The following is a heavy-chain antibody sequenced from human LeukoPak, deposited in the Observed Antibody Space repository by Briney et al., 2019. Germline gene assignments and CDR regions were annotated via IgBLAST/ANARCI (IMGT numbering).Heavy chain of an antibody. D-gene: IGHD3-9*01. V-gene: IGHV4-34*01. CDR1: GFTFSDYY. CDR2: INHSGST. CDR3: ARRKTYYDILTGYRGSRHYFDY. Sequence: GSLRLSCAASGFTFSDYYMSWIRQAPGKGLEWIGEINHSGSTNYNPSLKSRVSISVDTSENQVSLNLSSVTAADTAVYYCARRKTYYDILTGYRGSRHYFDYWGQGTLVTVSS. J-gene: IGHJ4*02.